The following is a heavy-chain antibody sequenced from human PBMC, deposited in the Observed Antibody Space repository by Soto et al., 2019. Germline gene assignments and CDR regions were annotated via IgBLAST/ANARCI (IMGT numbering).Heavy chain of an antibody. CDR2: INHSGST. J-gene: IGHJ1*01. V-gene: IGHV4-34*01. D-gene: IGHD6-19*01. CDR3: ARVPRGGWYGGLPRYFQH. CDR1: GGSFSGYY. Sequence: SETLSLTCAVYGGSFSGYYWSWIRQPPGKGLEWIGEINHSGSTNYNPSLKSRVTISVDTSKNQFSLKLSSVTAADTAVYYCARVPRGGWYGGLPRYFQHWGQGTLVTVSS.